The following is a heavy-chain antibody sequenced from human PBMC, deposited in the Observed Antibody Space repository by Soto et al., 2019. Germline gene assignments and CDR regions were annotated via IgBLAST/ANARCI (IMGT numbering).Heavy chain of an antibody. CDR2: INHSGST. CDR3: ARGGGYYGSGSYYNDFDY. V-gene: IGHV4-34*01. CDR1: GGSFSGYY. Sequence: SETLSLTCAVYGGSFSGYYWSWIRQPPGKGLELIGEINHSGSTNYNPSLKSRVTISVDTSKNQFSLKLSSVTAADTAVYYCARGGGYYGSGSYYNDFDYWGQGTLVTVSS. J-gene: IGHJ4*02. D-gene: IGHD3-10*01.